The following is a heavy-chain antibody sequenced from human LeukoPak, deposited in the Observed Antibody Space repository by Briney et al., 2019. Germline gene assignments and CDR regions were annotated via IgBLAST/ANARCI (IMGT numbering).Heavy chain of an antibody. CDR1: GDSSSNSIYY. CDR3: AREYTLYRSGWFLDY. V-gene: IGHV4-39*07. D-gene: IGHD6-19*01. J-gene: IGHJ4*02. Sequence: PSETLSLTCTVSGDSSSNSIYYWGWIRQPPGKGLEWIGTIDYSGSTYYNPSLKSRTTTSIDTSKNQFSLKLSSVTAADTAVYYCAREYTLYRSGWFLDYWGQGTVVTVSS. CDR2: IDYSGST.